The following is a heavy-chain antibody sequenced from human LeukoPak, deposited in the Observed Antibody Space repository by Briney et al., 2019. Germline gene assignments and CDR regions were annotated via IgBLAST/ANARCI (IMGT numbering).Heavy chain of an antibody. D-gene: IGHD3-16*02. J-gene: IGHJ4*02. Sequence: GGSLRLSCAASGFTFSSYAMSWVRQAPGKGLEWVSAISGSGGNTYYADSVKRRFTMSRDNSKNTLYLQMNSLRAEDTAVYFCAKTVSGSHSYQGGDYWGQGTLVTVST. CDR3: AKTVSGSHSYQGGDY. CDR1: GFTFSSYA. CDR2: ISGSGGNT. V-gene: IGHV3-23*01.